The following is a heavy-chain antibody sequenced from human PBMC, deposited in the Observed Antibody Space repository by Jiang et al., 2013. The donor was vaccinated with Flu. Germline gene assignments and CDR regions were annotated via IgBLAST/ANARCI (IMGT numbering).Heavy chain of an antibody. V-gene: IGHV4-59*01. J-gene: IGHJ4*02. CDR3: ARGMIMVVPTFDF. CDR1: GGSIIGYY. Sequence: LLKPSETLSLNCTVSGGSIIGYYWSWIRQPPGKGLEWIGFVHNSGRTNYSPSLKGRVTLSLDTSKNRFSLSLSSVTVVDTAVYFCARGMIMVVPTFDFWGQGSLVTVSS. D-gene: IGHD2-21*01. CDR2: VHNSGRT.